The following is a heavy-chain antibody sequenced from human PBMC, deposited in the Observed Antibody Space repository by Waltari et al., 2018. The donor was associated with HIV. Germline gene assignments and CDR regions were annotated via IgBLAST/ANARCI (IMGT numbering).Heavy chain of an antibody. J-gene: IGHJ3*02. D-gene: IGHD3-16*01. CDR1: GFTFSSYG. Sequence: QVYLMESGGGVVQPGGSLKLSCAASGFTFSSYGMHWVRQAPGKGLEWVGVILSEGYNKFYADSVSGRFTFSRDNSKYTLSLQMNSLRAEDTALYYCVKERGPFNGFDIWGQGTMVTVSS. CDR3: VKERGPFNGFDI. CDR2: ILSEGYNK. V-gene: IGHV3-33*06.